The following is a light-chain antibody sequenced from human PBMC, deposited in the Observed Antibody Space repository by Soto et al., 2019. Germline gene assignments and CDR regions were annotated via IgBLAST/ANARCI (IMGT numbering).Light chain of an antibody. V-gene: IGLV1-44*01. J-gene: IGLJ2*01. CDR3: AAWDDSLNGVV. CDR2: SNN. CDR1: SGSIANNY. Sequence: LTQPHSVSESPGKTVTISCTRSSGSIANNYVQWYQQLPGTAPKLLIYSNNQRPSGVPDRFSGSKSGTSASLAISGLQSEDEADYYCAAWDDSLNGVVFGGGTKLTVL.